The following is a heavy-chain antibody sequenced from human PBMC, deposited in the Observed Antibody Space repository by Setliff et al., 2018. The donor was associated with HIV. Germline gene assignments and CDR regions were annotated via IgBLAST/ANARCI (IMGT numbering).Heavy chain of an antibody. CDR2: IYHSWST. Sequence: PSETLSLTCAVSGYSISIGYYWGWIRQPPGKGLEWIGSIYHSWSTYYNPSLKSRVSISVDTSKTQFSLKLNSVTAADTAVYYCARHWSLLDAFDIWGQGTMVTVSS. CDR3: ARHWSLLDAFDI. J-gene: IGHJ3*02. CDR1: GYSISIGYY. D-gene: IGHD1-26*01. V-gene: IGHV4-38-2*01.